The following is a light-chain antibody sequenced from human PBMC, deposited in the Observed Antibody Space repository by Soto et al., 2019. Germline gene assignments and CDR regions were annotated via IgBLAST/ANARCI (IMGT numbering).Light chain of an antibody. V-gene: IGLV2-14*01. CDR2: EVS. CDR1: SSDVGGYNY. CDR3: SSYTSSSTRV. Sequence: QSVLTQPASVSGSPGQSITISCTGTSSDVGGYNYVSWYQQHPGKVPKLMIYEVSNRPSGVSNRFSGSKSGNTASLTISELQTGDEADYYCSSYTSSSTRVFGTGTKVTVL. J-gene: IGLJ1*01.